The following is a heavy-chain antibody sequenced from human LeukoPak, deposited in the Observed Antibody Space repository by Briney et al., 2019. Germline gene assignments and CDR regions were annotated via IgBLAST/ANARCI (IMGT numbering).Heavy chain of an antibody. CDR3: ARGPLYQGMDV. CDR2: ISSDGGST. CDR1: GFTLSNYW. Sequence: PGGSLRLSCEASGFTLSNYWMHWVRQAPGKGLVWVSRISSDGGSTSYADSVKGRFTISRDNAKNTLYLQMDSLRAEDTAVYYCARGPLYQGMDVWGQGTTVTVSS. V-gene: IGHV3-74*01. J-gene: IGHJ6*02.